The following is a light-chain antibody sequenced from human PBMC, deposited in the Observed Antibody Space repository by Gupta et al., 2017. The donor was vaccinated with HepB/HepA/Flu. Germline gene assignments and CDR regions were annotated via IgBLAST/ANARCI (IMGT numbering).Light chain of an antibody. J-gene: IGKJ2*01. CDR1: QSLLHSNGYNY. CDR2: LGS. CDR3: MQALQTPYT. V-gene: IGKV2-28*01. Sequence: DIVMTQSPLSLPVTPGETASISCRSSQSLLHSNGYNYLDWYLQKAGQSPQLLIYLGSNRASGVPDRFSGSGSGTDFTLKIRRVEAEDVGVYYCMQALQTPYTFGQGTKLEIK.